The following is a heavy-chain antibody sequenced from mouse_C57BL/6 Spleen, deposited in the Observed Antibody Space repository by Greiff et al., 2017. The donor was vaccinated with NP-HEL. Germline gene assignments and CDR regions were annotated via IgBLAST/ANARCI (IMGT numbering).Heavy chain of an antibody. D-gene: IGHD2-2*01. CDR3: ARSMVTYFDY. CDR2: IDPEDGET. J-gene: IGHJ2*01. CDR1: GFNIKDYY. V-gene: IGHV14-2*01. Sequence: EVQLQQSGAELVKPGASVKLSCTASGFNIKDYYMHWVKQRTEQGLEWIGRIDPEDGETKYAPKFQGKSTRTADPSSNTAYLQLSSLTSEDTAVYYCARSMVTYFDYWGQGTTLTVAS.